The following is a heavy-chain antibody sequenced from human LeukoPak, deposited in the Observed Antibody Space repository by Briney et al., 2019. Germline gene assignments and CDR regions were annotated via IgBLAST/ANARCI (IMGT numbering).Heavy chain of an antibody. Sequence: GGSLRLSCEASGFTFRNYVIHWVRQAPGKGLEWVALISYDGNDKYSGDSVKGRFTISRDNSKNTLYLQMNSLRAEDTAVYYCARGRHRVYYYSYMDVWGKGTTVTVSS. CDR3: ARGRHRVYYYSYMDV. CDR2: ISYDGNDK. J-gene: IGHJ6*03. CDR1: GFTFRNYV. V-gene: IGHV3-30*04.